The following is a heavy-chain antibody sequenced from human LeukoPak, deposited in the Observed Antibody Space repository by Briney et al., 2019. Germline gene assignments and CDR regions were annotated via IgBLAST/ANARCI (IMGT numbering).Heavy chain of an antibody. CDR1: GFTFSGSA. D-gene: IGHD3-10*01. J-gene: IGHJ6*03. CDR3: TRRYYYGSGSLNYYYYYMDV. CDR2: IRSKANSYAT. V-gene: IGHV3-73*01. Sequence: GGSLRLSCAASGFTFSGSALHWVRQASGKGLEWVGRIRSKANSYATAYAASVKGRFTISRDDSKNTAYLQMNRLKTEDTAVYYCTRRYYYGSGSLNYYYYYMDVWGKGTTVTVSS.